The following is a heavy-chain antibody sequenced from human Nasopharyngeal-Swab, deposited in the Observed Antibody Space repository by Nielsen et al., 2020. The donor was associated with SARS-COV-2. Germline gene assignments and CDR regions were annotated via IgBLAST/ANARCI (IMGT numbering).Heavy chain of an antibody. CDR2: IKQDGSEK. D-gene: IGHD6-19*01. J-gene: IGHJ4*02. V-gene: IGHV3-7*03. CDR3: ASSSGWRDY. Sequence: WIRQPPGKGLEWVANIKQDGSEKYYVGSVKGRFTISRDNAKNSLYLQMNSLRAEDTAVYYCASSSGWRDYWGQGTLVTVSS.